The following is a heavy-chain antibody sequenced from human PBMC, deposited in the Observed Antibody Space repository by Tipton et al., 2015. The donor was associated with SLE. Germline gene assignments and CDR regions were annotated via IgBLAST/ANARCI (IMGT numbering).Heavy chain of an antibody. J-gene: IGHJ1*01. CDR3: ARHGSGRIGDFED. V-gene: IGHV4-59*01. Sequence: TLSLTCTVSGGSISSYYWSWIRQPPGKRLEWIGDIYHSESSNYNPSLQSRLTMSVDTSKNQFSLKLNSVTAADTAIYYCARHGSGRIGDFEDWGQGTLVTVSS. CDR2: IYHSESS. D-gene: IGHD3-10*01. CDR1: GGSISSYY.